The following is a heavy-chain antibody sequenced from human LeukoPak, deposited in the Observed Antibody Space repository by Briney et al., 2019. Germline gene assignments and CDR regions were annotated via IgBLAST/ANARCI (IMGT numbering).Heavy chain of an antibody. V-gene: IGHV3-48*03. J-gene: IGHJ4*02. Sequence: GGSLRLSCAASGFTFSSYEMNWVRQAPGKGLEWISYISSSGRTTHYADSVKGRFTISRDNVRNSLYLQMNSPRAEDTAVYYCARSFMPLIVVYFDNWGQGTLVSVSS. CDR3: ARSFMPLIVVYFDN. D-gene: IGHD3-22*01. CDR1: GFTFSSYE. CDR2: ISSSGRTT.